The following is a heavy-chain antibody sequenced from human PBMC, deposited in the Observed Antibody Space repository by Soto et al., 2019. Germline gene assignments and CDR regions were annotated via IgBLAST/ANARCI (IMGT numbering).Heavy chain of an antibody. V-gene: IGHV3-30-3*02. CDR2: ISYDGNTK. D-gene: IGHD4-17*01. CDR3: AKDVQGYDYGAY. Sequence: QVQLVESGGGVVQPGRSLRLSCATSGFTFSSYALHWVRQAPGKGLEWVAVISYDGNTKYYADSVKGQFTISRDNSKNTLYLEMHSLRPEDTAVYFCAKDVQGYDYGAYWDQGTLVTVSS. J-gene: IGHJ4*02. CDR1: GFTFSSYA.